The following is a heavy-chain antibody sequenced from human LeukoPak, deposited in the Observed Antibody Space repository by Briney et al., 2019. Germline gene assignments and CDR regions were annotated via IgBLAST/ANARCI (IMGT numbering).Heavy chain of an antibody. Sequence: ASVKVSCKASGYTFTGYYMHWVRQAPGQGLEWMGCINPNSGGTNYAQKFQGRVTMTRDTSISTAYMELSRLRSDDTAVYYCARVGGYSYGLRLDPWGQGTLVTVSS. CDR2: INPNSGGT. V-gene: IGHV1-2*02. CDR1: GYTFTGYY. CDR3: ARVGGYSYGLRLDP. D-gene: IGHD5-18*01. J-gene: IGHJ5*02.